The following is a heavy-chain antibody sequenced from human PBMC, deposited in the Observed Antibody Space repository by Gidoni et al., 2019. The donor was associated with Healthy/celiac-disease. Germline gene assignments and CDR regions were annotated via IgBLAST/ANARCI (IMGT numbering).Heavy chain of an antibody. CDR1: GGTLSGYG. CDR2: IKQDGSET. J-gene: IGHJ3*02. Sequence: EVQLVESGGGLVEPGGSRRVSWAASGGTLSGYGMSWVRQAPGKRLGWVANIKQDGSETYYVDSVKVRFTISRANARNSLYLQMNSLRAEDTAVYYCARDKFRFLEWLLDAFDIWGQGTMVTVSS. D-gene: IGHD3-3*01. V-gene: IGHV3-7*01. CDR3: ARDKFRFLEWLLDAFDI.